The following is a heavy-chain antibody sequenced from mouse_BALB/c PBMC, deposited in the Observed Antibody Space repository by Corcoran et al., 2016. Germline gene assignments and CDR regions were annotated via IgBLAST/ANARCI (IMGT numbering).Heavy chain of an antibody. CDR2: INWYVDK. Sequence: VTLKESGAGILQPSQTLSLTCSFSGFSLSTSGMGVSWIRQPSGKGLEWLAHINWYVDKRYNPSLKSRLTISKDTSSNQVFFKITSVDTADTATYYCAGGSSYFDYWGQGTTLTVS. CDR1: GFSLSTSGMG. V-gene: IGHV8-12*01. CDR3: AGGSSYFDY. D-gene: IGHD1-1*01. J-gene: IGHJ2*01.